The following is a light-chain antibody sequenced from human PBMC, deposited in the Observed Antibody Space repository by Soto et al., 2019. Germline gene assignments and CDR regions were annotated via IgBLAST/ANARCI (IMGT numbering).Light chain of an antibody. CDR1: SSDIGDYNY. V-gene: IGLV2-14*01. Sequence: QSALTQPASVSGSPGQSITIPCTGTSSDIGDYNYVSWYQQHPGKAPKLLIYEVYNRPAGVSNRFSGSKSGNTASLTISGLQTGDEGDYYCSSYSSTNTLYVFGTGTKGTVL. J-gene: IGLJ1*01. CDR2: EVY. CDR3: SSYSSTNTLYV.